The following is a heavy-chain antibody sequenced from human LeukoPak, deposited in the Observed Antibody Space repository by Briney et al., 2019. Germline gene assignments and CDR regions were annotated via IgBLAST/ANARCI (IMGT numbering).Heavy chain of an antibody. CDR1: GYTFTGYY. CDR3: ARDKGYYYDSSDFDY. J-gene: IGHJ4*02. Sequence: AASVKVSCKASGYTFTGYYMHWVRQAPGQGLEWMGRINPNSGGTNYAQKFQGRVTMTRDTSISTSYMELSRLRSDDTAVYYCARDKGYYYDSSDFDYWGQGTLVTVSS. CDR2: INPNSGGT. V-gene: IGHV1-2*06. D-gene: IGHD3-22*01.